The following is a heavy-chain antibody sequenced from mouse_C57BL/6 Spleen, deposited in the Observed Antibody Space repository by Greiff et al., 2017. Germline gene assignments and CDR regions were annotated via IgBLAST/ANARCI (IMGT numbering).Heavy chain of an antibody. CDR1: GFTFSDYG. J-gene: IGHJ1*03. V-gene: IGHV5-17*01. D-gene: IGHD1-1*01. CDR3: ARDYYGSSYGYFDV. CDR2: ISSGSSTI. Sequence: DVKLVESGGGLVKPGGSLKLSCAASGFTFSDYGMHWVRQAPEKGLEWVAYISSGSSTIYYADTVKGRFTISRDNAKNTLVLQMTSLRSEDTAMYYCARDYYGSSYGYFDVWGTGTTVTVSS.